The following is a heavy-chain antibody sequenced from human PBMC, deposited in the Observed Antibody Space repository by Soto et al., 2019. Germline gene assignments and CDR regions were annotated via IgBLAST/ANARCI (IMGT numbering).Heavy chain of an antibody. D-gene: IGHD3-22*01. CDR2: IYPGDSDT. J-gene: IGHJ4*02. Sequence: GGSLRLSCKGSGYRFTSYWIGWVRQMPGKGLEWMGIIYPGDSDTTYSPSFQGQVTISADKSISTAYLHWSSLKASDTAIYYCARLMNHYDSSGYFDYWAQGTLVTVSS. CDR3: ARLMNHYDSSGYFDY. V-gene: IGHV5-51*01. CDR1: GYRFTSYW.